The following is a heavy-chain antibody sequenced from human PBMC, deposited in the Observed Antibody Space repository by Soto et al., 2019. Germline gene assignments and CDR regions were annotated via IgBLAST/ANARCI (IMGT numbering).Heavy chain of an antibody. CDR2: VHYSGTT. CDR1: GGSISSSSYY. Sequence: PSVTLSLTCSVSGGSISSSSYYWGWIRQTPGKGLEWIGHVHYSGTTNYYPSLKSRVTISADTSKNQFSLKLSSVTAADTAVYYCARDRYGGTTFYGMDVWGQGTTVTVSS. V-gene: IGHV4-39*07. J-gene: IGHJ6*02. CDR3: ARDRYGGTTFYGMDV. D-gene: IGHD1-7*01.